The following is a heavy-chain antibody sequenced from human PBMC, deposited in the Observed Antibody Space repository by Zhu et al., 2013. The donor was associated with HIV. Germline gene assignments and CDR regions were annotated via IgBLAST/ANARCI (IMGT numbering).Heavy chain of an antibody. CDR2: INPNSGGT. V-gene: IGHV1-2*02. J-gene: IGHJ4*02. CDR3: ARGSSYYDSSGPNY. D-gene: IGHD3-22*01. CDR1: GYTFNNFG. Sequence: QVQLLQSGVEVRRPGASVKVSCKASGYTFNNFGITWVRQATGQGLEWMGWINPNSGGTNYAQKFQGRVTMTRDTSISTAYMELSRLRSDDTAVYYCARGSSYYDSSGPNYWGQGTLGHRLL.